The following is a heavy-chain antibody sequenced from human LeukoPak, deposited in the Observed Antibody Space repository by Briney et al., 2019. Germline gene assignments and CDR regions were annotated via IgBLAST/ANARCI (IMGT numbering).Heavy chain of an antibody. CDR1: GGSIRAYS. CDR3: ARLRIPPDSSWYFDL. D-gene: IGHD2-15*01. J-gene: IGHJ2*01. V-gene: IGHV4-59*01. Sequence: SQRLSLTCTVSGGSIRAYSWSWIWQTPRGRLESIVCISFSGSTNYNPSLKGRVTMSLDTSHNQSSLQLTSVTAAETAVHYCARLRIPPDSSWYFDLGGRGTLVTVSS. CDR2: ISFSGST.